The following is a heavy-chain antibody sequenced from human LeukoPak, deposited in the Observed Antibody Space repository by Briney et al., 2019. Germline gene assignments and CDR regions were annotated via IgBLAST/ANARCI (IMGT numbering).Heavy chain of an antibody. J-gene: IGHJ4*02. D-gene: IGHD6-13*01. CDR2: IYAGIGKT. Sequence: ASVKVSCMASGYTFTIYAMHWVRQAPGQRLEWMGWIYAGIGKTENLRKLQGRVTISRDTTPSTDYMELSSLRSEDTAVYYCARGLAAGGTYRGIEDWGQRPLVTVS. CDR3: ARGLAAGGTYRGIED. V-gene: IGHV1-3*01. CDR1: GYTFTIYA.